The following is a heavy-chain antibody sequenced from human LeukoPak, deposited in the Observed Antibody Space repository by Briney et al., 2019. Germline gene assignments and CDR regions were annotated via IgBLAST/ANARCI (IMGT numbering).Heavy chain of an antibody. CDR1: GFTFRSYA. CDR2: ISGSGGST. CDR3: AKARLVVVTAIFDY. V-gene: IGHV3-23*01. J-gene: IGHJ4*02. D-gene: IGHD2-21*02. Sequence: PGGSLRLSCAASGFTFRSYAMSWVRQAPGKGLEWVSAISGSGGSTYYADSVKGRFTISRDNSKNTLYLQMNSLRAEDTAVYYCAKARLVVVTAIFDYWGQGTLVTVSS.